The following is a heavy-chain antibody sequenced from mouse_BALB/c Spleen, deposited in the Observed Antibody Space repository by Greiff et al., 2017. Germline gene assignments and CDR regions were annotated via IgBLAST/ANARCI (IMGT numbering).Heavy chain of an antibody. V-gene: IGHV5-17*02. Sequence: EVKVVESGGGLVQPGGSRKLSCAASGFTFSSFGMHWVRQAPEKGLEWVAYISSGSSTIYYADTVKGRFTISRDNPKNTLFLQMTSLRSEDTAMYYCAREDSYRAMDYWGQGTSVTVSS. CDR3: AREDSYRAMDY. CDR1: GFTFSSFG. D-gene: IGHD2-14*01. J-gene: IGHJ4*01. CDR2: ISSGSSTI.